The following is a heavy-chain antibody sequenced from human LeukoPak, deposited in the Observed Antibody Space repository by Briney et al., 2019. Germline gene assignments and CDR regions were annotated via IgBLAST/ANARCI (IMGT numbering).Heavy chain of an antibody. V-gene: IGHV4-39*06. CDR1: GASFSSASYY. CDR3: ARDFVVRGVAYRRYFDH. Sequence: SETLSLTCTVSGASFSSASYYWGWIRQPPGKSPEWVGSVYYDGRAYYNPSLRSRLTIQVDTSKRQITLKLSSVTAADTAMYYCARDFVVRGVAYRRYFDHWGQGTLVAVSS. CDR2: VYYDGRA. J-gene: IGHJ4*02. D-gene: IGHD3-10*01.